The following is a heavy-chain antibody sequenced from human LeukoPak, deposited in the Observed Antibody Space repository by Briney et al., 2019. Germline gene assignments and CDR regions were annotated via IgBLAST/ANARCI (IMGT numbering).Heavy chain of an antibody. CDR1: AFTFSSYA. CDR3: AREAYYGSGHFDY. D-gene: IGHD3-10*01. CDR2: ISYDGSNK. V-gene: IGHV3-30*04. Sequence: GGSLRLSCAASAFTFSSYAMHWVRQAPGKGLEWVAVISYDGSNKNYADSVKGRFTISRDNSKNTLYLQMNSLRAEDTAVFYCAREAYYGSGHFDYWGQGTLVTVSS. J-gene: IGHJ4*02.